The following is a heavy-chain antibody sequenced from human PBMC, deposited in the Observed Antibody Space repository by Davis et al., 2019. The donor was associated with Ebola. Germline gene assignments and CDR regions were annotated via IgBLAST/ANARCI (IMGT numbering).Heavy chain of an antibody. CDR3: ARYVKARTTRYYFDC. J-gene: IGHJ4*02. CDR2: IKQDGSEI. CDR1: GFTISSRW. D-gene: IGHD1-1*01. V-gene: IGHV3-7*03. Sequence: PGGSLRLSCAASGFTISSRWMNWVRQAPGKGPEWVANIKQDGSEINYVDSVKGRFIISRDNATNSLSLQMTNLRADDTAVYYCARYVKARTTRYYFDCWGQGTLVTVSS.